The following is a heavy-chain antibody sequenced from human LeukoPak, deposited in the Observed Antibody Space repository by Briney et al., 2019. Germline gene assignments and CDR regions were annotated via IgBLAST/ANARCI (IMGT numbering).Heavy chain of an antibody. CDR3: ARGADGVSSNSRGWFDP. J-gene: IGHJ5*02. Sequence: GGSLRLSCAGSGFSFSNYAMSWVRQAPGKGLEWVSTISDGGSITYYADSVKGRFTISRDNSKNTLFLQMNSLRAEDTAVYSCARGADGVSSNSRGWFDPWGQGTLVTVSS. V-gene: IGHV3-23*01. D-gene: IGHD2-15*01. CDR2: ISDGGSIT. CDR1: GFSFSNYA.